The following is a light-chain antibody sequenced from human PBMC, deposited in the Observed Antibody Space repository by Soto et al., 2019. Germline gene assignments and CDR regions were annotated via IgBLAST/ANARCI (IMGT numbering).Light chain of an antibody. Sequence: QSVLTQPRSVSGSPGQSVTISCTGTSRDVGGYNSVSWYQQHPGKAPKLMIYDVSKRPSGVPDRFSGSKSGNTASLTISGLQAEDEADYYCCSYAGSYTPVVFGGGTKLTVL. V-gene: IGLV2-11*01. J-gene: IGLJ2*01. CDR1: SRDVGGYNS. CDR2: DVS. CDR3: CSYAGSYTPVV.